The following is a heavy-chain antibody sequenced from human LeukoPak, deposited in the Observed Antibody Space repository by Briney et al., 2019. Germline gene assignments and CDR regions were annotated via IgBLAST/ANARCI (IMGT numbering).Heavy chain of an antibody. CDR1: GGTITNSY. CDR3: ARDPLSTNDFDI. CDR2: INYSGST. J-gene: IGHJ3*02. V-gene: IGHV4-59*01. Sequence: SETLSLTCTVSGGTITNSYWNWIRQSPGKGLEWIGYINYSGSTNYNPSLKSRVTISVDTSKNQFSLKLSSVTAADTAVYFCARDPLSTNDFDIWGQGTMVTVSS. D-gene: IGHD1-1*01.